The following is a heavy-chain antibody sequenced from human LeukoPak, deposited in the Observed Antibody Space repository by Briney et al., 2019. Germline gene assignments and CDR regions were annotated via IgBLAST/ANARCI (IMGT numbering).Heavy chain of an antibody. CDR2: INPSGGST. J-gene: IGHJ3*02. CDR3: ARGGATGAFDI. D-gene: IGHD1-26*01. V-gene: IGHV1-46*01. CDR1: GYTFTSYY. Sequence: GASVKVSCKASGYTFTSYYMHWVRQAPGQGLEWMGIINPSGGSTSYAQKFQGRVTITRDTSASTAYMELSSLRSEDMAVYYCARGGATGAFDIWGQGTMVTVSS.